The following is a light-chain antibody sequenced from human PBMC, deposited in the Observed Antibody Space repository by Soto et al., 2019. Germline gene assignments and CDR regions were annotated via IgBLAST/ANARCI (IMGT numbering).Light chain of an antibody. CDR2: WAS. V-gene: IGKV4-1*01. CDR1: QSVLYSSNNKNK. CDR3: QQYYSTPVT. Sequence: DIVMTQSPDSLAVSLGERATINCKSSQSVLYSSNNKNKLLWYQQKPGQPPKLLIYWASTRESGVPDRFSGSGSGTDFTRTISSLQAEDVAVYYCQQYYSTPVTFGQGTRLEIK. J-gene: IGKJ5*01.